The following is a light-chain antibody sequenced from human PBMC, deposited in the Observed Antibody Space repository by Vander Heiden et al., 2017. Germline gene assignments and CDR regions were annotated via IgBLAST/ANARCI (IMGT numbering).Light chain of an antibody. CDR3: QQYDTSPGT. CDR2: GVS. CDR1: QSVSRTY. J-gene: IGKJ1*01. V-gene: IGKV3-20*01. Sequence: EIVLTQSPGTLSLSPGERATLSCRASQSVSRTYLAWYQQRPGQAPRLLIYGVSGRATGIPDRFSGSGSGTDFTLTISRLEPEDFAMYYCQQYDTSPGTFGQGTKVEIK.